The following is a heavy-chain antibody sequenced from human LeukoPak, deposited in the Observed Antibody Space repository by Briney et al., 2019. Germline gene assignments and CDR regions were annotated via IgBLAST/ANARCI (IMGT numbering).Heavy chain of an antibody. Sequence: GGSLRLSCAASGFTFSSYSMNWVRQAPGKGLEWVSSISSSSSSYIYYAASVKGRFTISRDNAKNSLYLQMNSLRAEDTAVYYCARASTGYSSGWYEFDYWGQGTLVTVSS. CDR2: ISSSSSSYI. D-gene: IGHD6-19*01. CDR1: GFTFSSYS. V-gene: IGHV3-21*01. CDR3: ARASTGYSSGWYEFDY. J-gene: IGHJ4*02.